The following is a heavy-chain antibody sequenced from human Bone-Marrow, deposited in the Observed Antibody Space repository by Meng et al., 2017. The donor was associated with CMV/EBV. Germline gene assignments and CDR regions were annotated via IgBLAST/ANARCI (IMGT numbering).Heavy chain of an antibody. J-gene: IGHJ4*02. V-gene: IGHV3-9*01. CDR3: AKGFQGSDFDY. CDR2: ITWDSAGI. CDR1: GFTFDDYA. Sequence: GGSLRLSCAASGFTFDDYAMHWVRQAPGKGLEWVSGITWDSAGIHYADSVKGRFTISRDNSKNTLYLQMNSLRAEDTAVYYCAKGFQGSDFDYWGQGTLVTVSS.